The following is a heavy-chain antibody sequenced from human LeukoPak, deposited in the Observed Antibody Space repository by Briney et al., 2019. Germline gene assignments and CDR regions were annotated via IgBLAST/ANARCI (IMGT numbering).Heavy chain of an antibody. V-gene: IGHV4-38-2*02. Sequence: SETLSLTCTVSGGSISSSHYWGWIRQPPGEGLEWIGIIYHSGTTYYNASLKSRVTISVDTSKNQFSLKLTSVTAADTAVHYCARAVGYYFDNSGPSKTFDYWGQGTLVTVSS. CDR2: IYHSGTT. CDR1: GGSISSSHY. CDR3: ARAVGYYFDNSGPSKTFDY. D-gene: IGHD3-22*01. J-gene: IGHJ4*02.